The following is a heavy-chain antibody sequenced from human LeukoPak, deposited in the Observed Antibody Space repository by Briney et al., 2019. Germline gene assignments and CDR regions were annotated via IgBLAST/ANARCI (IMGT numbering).Heavy chain of an antibody. J-gene: IGHJ4*02. CDR2: ISGSGGST. V-gene: IGHV3-23*01. CDR1: GITLSNYG. CDR3: AKDSGSYNTFDY. D-gene: IGHD1-26*01. Sequence: GGSLRLSCAVSGITLSNYGMSWVRQAPGKGLEWVAGISGSGGSTYYADSVKGRFTISRDNSKNTLYLQMNSLRAEDTAVYYCAKDSGSYNTFDYWGQGTLVTVSS.